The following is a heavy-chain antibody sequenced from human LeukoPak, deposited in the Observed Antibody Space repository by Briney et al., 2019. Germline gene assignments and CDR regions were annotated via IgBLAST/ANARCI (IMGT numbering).Heavy chain of an antibody. CDR2: VNRDGGET. CDR3: VRNNAMDV. D-gene: IGHD2-8*01. CDR1: GFTLSNHW. Sequence: GGSLRLSCAASGFTLSNHWMSWVRQVPGRGPEWVANVNRDGGETYSLDSVKGRFTISRDNAKNSLYLQMNSLRAEDTALYYCVRNNAMDVWGQGTTVIVSS. J-gene: IGHJ6*02. V-gene: IGHV3-7*03.